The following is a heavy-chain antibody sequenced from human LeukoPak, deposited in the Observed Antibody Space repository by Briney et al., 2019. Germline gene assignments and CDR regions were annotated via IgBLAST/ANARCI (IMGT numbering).Heavy chain of an antibody. J-gene: IGHJ6*02. CDR2: ISAYNGNT. CDR3: ARAGYSGYDGYYYYGMDV. V-gene: IGHV1-18*01. Sequence: ASVKVSCKASGYTFTCYGISWVRQAPGQGLEWMGWISAYNGNTNYAQKLQGRVTMTTDTSTSTAYMELRSLRSDDTAVYYCARAGYSGYDGYYYYGMDVWGQGTTVTVSS. D-gene: IGHD5-12*01. CDR1: GYTFTCYG.